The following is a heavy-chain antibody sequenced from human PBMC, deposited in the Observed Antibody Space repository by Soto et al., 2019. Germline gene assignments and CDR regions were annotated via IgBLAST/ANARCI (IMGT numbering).Heavy chain of an antibody. CDR2: IYYSGST. CDR3: ARSLCSGGSCRFDY. J-gene: IGHJ4*02. V-gene: IGHV4-31*03. D-gene: IGHD2-15*01. CDR1: GGSISSGGYY. Sequence: PSETLSLTCTVSGGSISSGGYYWSWIRQHPGKGLEWIGYIYYSGSTYYNPSLKSRVTISVDTSKNQFSLKLSSVTAADTAVYYCARSLCSGGSCRFDYWGQGTLVTVSS.